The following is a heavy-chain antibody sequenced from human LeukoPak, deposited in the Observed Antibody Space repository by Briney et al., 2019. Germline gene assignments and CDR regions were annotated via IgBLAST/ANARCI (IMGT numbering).Heavy chain of an antibody. Sequence: GGSLRLPCAASGFTFSTYGMTWVRQAPGKGLEWVANIKQDGSEKYYVDSVKGRFTISRDNAKNSLYLQMNSLRAEDTAVYYCAKEDWNYNFDYWGQGTLVTVSS. CDR3: AKEDWNYNFDY. CDR2: IKQDGSEK. D-gene: IGHD1-7*01. V-gene: IGHV3-7*01. CDR1: GFTFSTYG. J-gene: IGHJ4*02.